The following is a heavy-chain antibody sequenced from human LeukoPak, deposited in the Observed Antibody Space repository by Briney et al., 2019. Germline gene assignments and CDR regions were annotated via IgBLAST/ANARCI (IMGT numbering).Heavy chain of an antibody. CDR2: IYYSGST. D-gene: IGHD6-19*01. V-gene: IGHV4-59*01. Sequence: SETLSLTCTVSVGSLSSYYWSWIRQPPGKGLEWMGYIYYSGSTNYNPSLKSRGTISVDTSKNQFSLKLSPVTAADTAVYYCARAPGIAVAGTLYYGMDVWGKGTTVTVSS. CDR1: VGSLSSYY. J-gene: IGHJ6*04. CDR3: ARAPGIAVAGTLYYGMDV.